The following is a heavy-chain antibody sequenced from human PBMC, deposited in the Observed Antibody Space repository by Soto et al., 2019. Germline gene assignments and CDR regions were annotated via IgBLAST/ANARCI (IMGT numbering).Heavy chain of an antibody. CDR2: VYVNADT. D-gene: IGHD2-21*02. J-gene: IGHJ4*02. CDR1: SDSISRFS. CDR3: AREARGDFSGIFAY. Sequence: PSETLSLTCTVSSDSISRFSWSWIRQAAGKGLEWIGRVYVNADTKYAPSLRSRLNISVDTSKNQFSLRLTSVTAADTAVYFCAREARGDFSGIFAYWGRGTLVTVSS. V-gene: IGHV4-4*07.